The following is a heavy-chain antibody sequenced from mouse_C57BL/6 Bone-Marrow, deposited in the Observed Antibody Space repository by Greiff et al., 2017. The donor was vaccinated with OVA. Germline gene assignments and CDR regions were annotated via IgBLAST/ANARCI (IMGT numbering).Heavy chain of an antibody. CDR3: AREEYYAMGY. CDR2: ISDGGSYT. J-gene: IGHJ4*01. CDR1: GFTFSSYA. Sequence: EVQGVESGGGLVKPGGSLKLSCAASGFTFSSYAMSWVRQTPEKRLEWVATISDGGSYTSYPDTVKGRFTISRDNAKNNLYLQMSHLKSEDTAMYYCAREEYYAMGYWGQGTSVTVSS. V-gene: IGHV5-4*01.